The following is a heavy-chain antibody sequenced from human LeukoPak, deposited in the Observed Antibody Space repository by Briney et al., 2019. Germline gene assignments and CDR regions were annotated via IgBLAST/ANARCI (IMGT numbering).Heavy chain of an antibody. V-gene: IGHV4-30-2*01. J-gene: IGHJ5*02. CDR2: IYHSGST. CDR3: ARVFEGYYGSGSPGHWFDP. Sequence: PSQTLSLTCAVSGGSISSGGYSWSWIRQPPGKGLEWIGYIYHSGSTYYNPSLKSRVTISVDRSKNQFSLKLSSVTAADTAVYYGARVFEGYYGSGSPGHWFDPWGQGTLVTVSS. CDR1: GGSISSGGYS. D-gene: IGHD3-10*01.